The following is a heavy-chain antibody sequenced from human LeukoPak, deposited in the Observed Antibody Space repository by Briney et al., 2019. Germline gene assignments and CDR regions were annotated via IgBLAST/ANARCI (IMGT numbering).Heavy chain of an antibody. CDR3: ARGGDIVVVVAATSTYLYNWFDP. Sequence: SETLSLTCAVYGGSFSGYYWSWIRQPPGKGLEWLGEINHSGSTNYNPSLKSRVTISVDTSKNQFSLKLSSVTAADTAVYYCARGGDIVVVVAATSTYLYNWFDPWGQGTLVTVSS. J-gene: IGHJ5*02. D-gene: IGHD2-15*01. CDR2: INHSGST. V-gene: IGHV4-34*01. CDR1: GGSFSGYY.